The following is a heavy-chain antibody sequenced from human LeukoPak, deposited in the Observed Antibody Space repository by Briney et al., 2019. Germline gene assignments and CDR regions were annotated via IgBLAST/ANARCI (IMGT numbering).Heavy chain of an antibody. Sequence: GGSLRLSCAASGFTFSSYSMNWVRQAPGKGLEWVSCISSSSSTIYYADSVKGRFTISRDNAKNSLYLQVNSLRAEDTAVYYCARVLDILTGPTEDAFDIWGQGTMVTVSS. V-gene: IGHV3-48*01. J-gene: IGHJ3*02. D-gene: IGHD3-9*01. CDR3: ARVLDILTGPTEDAFDI. CDR2: ISSSSSTI. CDR1: GFTFSSYS.